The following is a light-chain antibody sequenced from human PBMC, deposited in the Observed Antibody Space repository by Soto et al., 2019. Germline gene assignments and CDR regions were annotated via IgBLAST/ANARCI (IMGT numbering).Light chain of an antibody. CDR2: SNN. Sequence: QSVLTQPPSVSGTPGQRVTISCSGSSSNIGSKTVNWYQQLPGTAPKLLIYSNNQRPSGVPDRFSGSKSGTSASLANSGLQSEDEADYYCAAWDDSLNGVVFGGGTKLTVL. V-gene: IGLV1-44*01. J-gene: IGLJ2*01. CDR3: AAWDDSLNGVV. CDR1: SSNIGSKT.